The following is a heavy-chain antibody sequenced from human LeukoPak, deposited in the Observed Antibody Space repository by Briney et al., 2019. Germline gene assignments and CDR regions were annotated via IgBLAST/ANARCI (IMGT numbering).Heavy chain of an antibody. CDR3: ARVGSYCTNGVCYTTFDY. V-gene: IGHV4-31*03. D-gene: IGHD2-8*01. CDR1: GGSISSGGYY. J-gene: IGHJ4*02. Sequence: PSETLSLTCTVSGGSISSGGYYWSWLRQHPGKGLEWIGYIYYSGSTYYNPSLKSRVTISVDTSKNQFSLKLSSVTAADTAVYYCARVGSYCTNGVCYTTFDYWGQGTLVTASS. CDR2: IYYSGST.